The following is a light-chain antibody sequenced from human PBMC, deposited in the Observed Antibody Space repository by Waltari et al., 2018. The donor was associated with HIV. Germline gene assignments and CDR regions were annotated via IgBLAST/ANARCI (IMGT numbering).Light chain of an antibody. CDR2: EDK. Sequence: NFMLTQPHSVSESPGKTVTISCTRSSGSIVSNYVQWYQQRPGSAPTAVIYEDKQRPSAFHVRFLGSIGSSSSSASLTDAGRKTEDEADYYGQSYDSANWVFGGATRLTVL. V-gene: IGLV6-57*04. CDR3: QSYDSANWV. CDR1: SGSIVSNY. J-gene: IGLJ3*02.